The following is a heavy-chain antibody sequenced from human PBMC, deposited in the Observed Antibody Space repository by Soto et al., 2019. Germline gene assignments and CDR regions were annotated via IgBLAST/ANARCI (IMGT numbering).Heavy chain of an antibody. CDR2: ITIRTGNI. J-gene: IGHJ4*01. Sequence: GXSLILSCEASGFTISGCSMNCVRQAPLRGLEWLAYITIRTGNIVYADSVRGRFTISADNAENSVFPQMNSLRDEDTAVYFCVRDRDLDRDMVHADLWGQGTLVTVSS. V-gene: IGHV3-48*02. CDR1: GFTISGCS. D-gene: IGHD5-18*01. CDR3: VRDRDLDRDMVHADL.